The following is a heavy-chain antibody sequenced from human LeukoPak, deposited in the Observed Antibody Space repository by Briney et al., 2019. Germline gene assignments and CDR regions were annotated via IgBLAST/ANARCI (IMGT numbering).Heavy chain of an antibody. Sequence: GESLKISCKGSEYSFTSYWIAWVRQLPGKGLEWRGIIYPADSDTRYSPSFQGHVTISADKSINTAYLQWNSLKASDTAIYYCARQEPPTQLRPFDVWGQGTMVTVSS. D-gene: IGHD5-18*01. J-gene: IGHJ3*01. CDR2: IYPADSDT. CDR3: ARQEPPTQLRPFDV. CDR1: EYSFTSYW. V-gene: IGHV5-51*01.